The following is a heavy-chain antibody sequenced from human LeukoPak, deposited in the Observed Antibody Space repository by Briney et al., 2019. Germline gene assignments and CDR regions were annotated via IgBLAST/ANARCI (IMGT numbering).Heavy chain of an antibody. CDR3: ASRVSGSFTFDY. V-gene: IGHV4-34*01. Sequence: SETLSLTCAVYGGSFGGYYWSWIRQPPGKGLEWIGEINHSGSTNYNPSLKSRVTISVDTSKNQFSLKLSSVTAADTAVYYCASRVSGSFTFDYWGQGTLVTVSS. J-gene: IGHJ4*02. CDR1: GGSFGGYY. D-gene: IGHD1-26*01. CDR2: INHSGST.